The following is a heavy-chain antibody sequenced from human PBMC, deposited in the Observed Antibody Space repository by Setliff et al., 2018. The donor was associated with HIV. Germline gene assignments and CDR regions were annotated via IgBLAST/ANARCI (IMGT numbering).Heavy chain of an antibody. J-gene: IGHJ4*02. CDR2: INSDGSST. D-gene: IGHD6-6*01. Sequence: GESLKISCAASGFTFSSYNMNWVRQAPGKGLVWVSRINSDGSSTSYADSVKGRFTISRDNAKNTLYLQMNSLRAEDTAVYYCALTPYSSSSLSYWGQGNLVTVSS. CDR1: GFTFSSYN. V-gene: IGHV3-74*01. CDR3: ALTPYSSSSLSY.